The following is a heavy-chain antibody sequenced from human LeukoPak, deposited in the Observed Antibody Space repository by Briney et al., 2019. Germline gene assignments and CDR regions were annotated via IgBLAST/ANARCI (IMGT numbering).Heavy chain of an antibody. Sequence: PSETLSLTCTVSGGSISSGGYYWSWIRQHPGKGLEWIGYIYYSGSTYYNPSLKSRVTISVDTSKNQFSLKLSSVTAADTAVYYCARVSVVPAAFDYWGQGTLVTVSS. CDR3: ARVSVVPAAFDY. CDR1: GGSISSGGYY. D-gene: IGHD2-2*01. CDR2: IYYSGST. V-gene: IGHV4-31*03. J-gene: IGHJ4*02.